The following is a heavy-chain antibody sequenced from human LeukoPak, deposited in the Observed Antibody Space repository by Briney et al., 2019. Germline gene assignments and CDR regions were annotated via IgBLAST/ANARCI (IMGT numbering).Heavy chain of an antibody. CDR2: IRYDGSNK. Sequence: GGSLRLSCATSGFTFSSYGMHWVRQAPGKGLEWVAFIRYDGSNKYYADSVKGRFTISRDNSKNTLYLQMNSLRAEDTAVYYCAKDLYYDSSGGGYFDYWGQGTLVTVSS. CDR1: GFTFSSYG. D-gene: IGHD3-22*01. V-gene: IGHV3-30*02. J-gene: IGHJ4*02. CDR3: AKDLYYDSSGGGYFDY.